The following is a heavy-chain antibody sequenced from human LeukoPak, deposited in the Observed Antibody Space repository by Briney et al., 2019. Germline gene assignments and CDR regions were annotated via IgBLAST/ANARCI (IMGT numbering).Heavy chain of an antibody. D-gene: IGHD1-14*01. CDR3: ARAGPVYRPFDY. J-gene: IGHJ4*02. Sequence: SETLSLTCTVSGGSISSYYWSWIRQPPGKGLEWIGYIYYSGSTNYNPSLKSRVTISVDTSKNQFSLELSSVTAADTAVYYCARAGPVYRPFDYWGQGTLVTVSS. V-gene: IGHV4-59*01. CDR2: IYYSGST. CDR1: GGSISSYY.